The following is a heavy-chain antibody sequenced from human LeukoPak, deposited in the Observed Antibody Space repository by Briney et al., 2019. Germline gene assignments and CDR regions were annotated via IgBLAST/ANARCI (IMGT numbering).Heavy chain of an antibody. Sequence: GSLRLSCAASGFTFSSYGMSWVRQAPGKGLEWVSAISGSGGSTYYADSVKGRFTISRDNSKNTLYLQMNSLRAEDTAVYYCAKDYVELWSPFDYWGQGTLVTVSS. J-gene: IGHJ4*02. V-gene: IGHV3-23*01. D-gene: IGHD5-18*01. CDR1: GFTFSSYG. CDR2: ISGSGGST. CDR3: AKDYVELWSPFDY.